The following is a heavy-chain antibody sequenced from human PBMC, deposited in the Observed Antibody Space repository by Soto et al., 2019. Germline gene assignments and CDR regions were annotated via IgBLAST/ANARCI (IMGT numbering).Heavy chain of an antibody. CDR2: INHSGST. V-gene: IGHV4-34*01. CDR3: ARESGYSYGYFFRRPCPFDY. Sequence: QVQLQQWGAGLLKPSETLSLTCAVYGGSFSGYYWSWIRQPPGKGLEWIGEINHSGSTNYNPSLKSRVTISVDTSKNQFSLKLSSVTAADTAVYYCARESGYSYGYFFRRPCPFDYWGQGTLVTVSS. J-gene: IGHJ4*02. CDR1: GGSFSGYY. D-gene: IGHD5-18*01.